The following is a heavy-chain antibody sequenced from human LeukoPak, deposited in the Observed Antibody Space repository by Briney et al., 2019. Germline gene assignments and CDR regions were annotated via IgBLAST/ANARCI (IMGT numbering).Heavy chain of an antibody. Sequence: ASVKVSCKASGYTFTSYGISWVRQAPGQGLEWTGWISAYNGNTNYAQKLQGRVTMTTDTSTSTAYMELRSLRSDDTAVYYCAREGYCSGGSCYSAEYFQHWGQGTLVTVSS. CDR3: AREGYCSGGSCYSAEYFQH. CDR2: ISAYNGNT. CDR1: GYTFTSYG. J-gene: IGHJ1*01. D-gene: IGHD2-15*01. V-gene: IGHV1-18*04.